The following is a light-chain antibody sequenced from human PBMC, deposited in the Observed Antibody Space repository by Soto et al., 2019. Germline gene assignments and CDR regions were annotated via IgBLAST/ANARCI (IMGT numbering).Light chain of an antibody. J-gene: IGKJ2*01. Sequence: AIQLTQSPSSLSASVGDRVTITCRASQGISSALAWYQQKPGKAPKLLIYDASSLEGGVPSRFSGSGSGPDFTLTISSLQPEDFATYYCQQFNSYPPTFGQGTKLEIK. CDR3: QQFNSYPPT. CDR2: DAS. V-gene: IGKV1-13*02. CDR1: QGISSA.